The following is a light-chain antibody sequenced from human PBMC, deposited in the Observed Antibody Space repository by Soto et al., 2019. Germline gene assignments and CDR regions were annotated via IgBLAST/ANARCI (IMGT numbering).Light chain of an antibody. CDR2: GAS. V-gene: IGKV3-20*01. CDR3: QQYGSSPPT. Sequence: EIVLTQSPGTLSLSPGERATLSCRASQSVSSNYVAWYQRKPGLSPRFLIYGASSRATDIPSRFSGSGSGTDFTLTITRLEAEDFAVYYCQQYGSSPPTFGQGTKVEVK. J-gene: IGKJ1*01. CDR1: QSVSSNY.